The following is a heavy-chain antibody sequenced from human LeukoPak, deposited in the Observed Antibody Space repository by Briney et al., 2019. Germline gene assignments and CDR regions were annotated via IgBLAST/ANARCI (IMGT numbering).Heavy chain of an antibody. CDR2: ISYDGSDK. Sequence: GGSLRLSCAASGFTFSSYSMNWVRQAPGKGLEWVAVISYDGSDKFYADSVKGRFTISRDNSKNTLYLQMNSLRAEDTAVYYCAKGHYYDSSGRYSYVEYWGQGTLVTVSS. J-gene: IGHJ4*02. CDR3: AKGHYYDSSGRYSYVEY. D-gene: IGHD3-22*01. V-gene: IGHV3-30*18. CDR1: GFTFSSYS.